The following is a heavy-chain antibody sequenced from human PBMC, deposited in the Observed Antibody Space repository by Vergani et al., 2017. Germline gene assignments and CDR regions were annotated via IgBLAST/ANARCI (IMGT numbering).Heavy chain of an antibody. CDR1: GGSISSGSYY. V-gene: IGHV4-61*02. J-gene: IGHJ6*02. D-gene: IGHD6-13*01. Sequence: QVQLQESGPGLVKPSQTLSLTCTVSGGSISSGSYYWSWIRQPAGKGLEWIGRIYTGGGTHYNPSLKSRVTISVDTSKNQFSLQLSYVTAADTAVYYCARDPLDSNTWPFLLLEMDVWGQGTTVSVCS. CDR2: IYTGGGT. CDR3: ARDPLDSNTWPFLLLEMDV.